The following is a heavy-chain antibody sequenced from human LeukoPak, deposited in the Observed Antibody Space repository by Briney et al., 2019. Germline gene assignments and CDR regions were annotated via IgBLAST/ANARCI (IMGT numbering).Heavy chain of an antibody. CDR2: ISGSGGNT. Sequence: GGSLRLSCAASGFTFSSYGMSWVRRAPGKGPGWVSGISGSGGNTYYADSVKGRFTISRDNSQNTLYLQMNTLRAEDTAVYYCAKVVSGYHFDYWGQGTLVTVSS. CDR3: AKVVSGYHFDY. CDR1: GFTFSSYG. V-gene: IGHV3-23*01. J-gene: IGHJ4*02. D-gene: IGHD5-12*01.